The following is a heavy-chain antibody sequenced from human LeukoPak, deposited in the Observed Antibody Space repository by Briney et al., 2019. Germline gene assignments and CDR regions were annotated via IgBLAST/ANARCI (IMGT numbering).Heavy chain of an antibody. J-gene: IGHJ2*01. CDR3: ARDSPFIIVPAATYHYWYFDL. CDR1: GFTFSSYS. D-gene: IGHD2-2*01. Sequence: GGSLRLSCAASGFTFSSYSMNWVRQAPGKGLEWVSSISSSSSYIYYADSVKGRFTISRDNSKNTLYLQMNSLRAEDTAVYYCARDSPFIIVPAATYHYWYFDLWGRGTLVTVSS. V-gene: IGHV3-21*04. CDR2: ISSSSSYI.